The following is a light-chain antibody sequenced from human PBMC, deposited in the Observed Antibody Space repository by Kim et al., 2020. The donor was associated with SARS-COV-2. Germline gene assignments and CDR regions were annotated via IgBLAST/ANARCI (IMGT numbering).Light chain of an antibody. CDR2: VHREGSP. CDR3: QPWGPGIRV. V-gene: IGLV4-69*01. CDR1: KWPSNQA. J-gene: IGLJ3*02. Sequence: AKVPPPCPPSKWPSNQARACQQPRPGQSPRSLMKVHREGSPSKGDGIPARFAGSSSGAERYLTISRLQSEDEADYCCQPWGPGIRVFGGGTKVTVL.